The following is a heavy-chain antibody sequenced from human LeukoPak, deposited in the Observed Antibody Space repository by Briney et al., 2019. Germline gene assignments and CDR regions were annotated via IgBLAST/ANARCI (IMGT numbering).Heavy chain of an antibody. D-gene: IGHD4-17*01. CDR2: IYYSGST. CDR3: ARGNTVITSIDAFDI. CDR1: GGSISSGDYY. Sequence: PSQTLSLTCTVSGGSISSGDYYWSWIRQPPGKGLEWIGYIYYSGSTYYNPSLKSRVTISVDTSKNQFSLKLSSVTAADTAVYYCARGNTVITSIDAFDIWGQGTMVTVSS. V-gene: IGHV4-30-4*08. J-gene: IGHJ3*02.